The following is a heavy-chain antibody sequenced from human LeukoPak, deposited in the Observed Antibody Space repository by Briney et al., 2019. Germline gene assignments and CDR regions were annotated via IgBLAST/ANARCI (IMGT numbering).Heavy chain of an antibody. J-gene: IGHJ4*02. Sequence: SETLSLTCAVYGGSFSGYYWSWIRQPPGKELEWIGEINHSGSTNYNPSLKSRVTISVDTSKNQFSLKLSSVTAADTAVYYCARIVRHGFDYWGQGTLVTVSS. CDR2: INHSGST. CDR1: GGSFSGYY. V-gene: IGHV4-34*01. D-gene: IGHD3-16*02. CDR3: ARIVRHGFDY.